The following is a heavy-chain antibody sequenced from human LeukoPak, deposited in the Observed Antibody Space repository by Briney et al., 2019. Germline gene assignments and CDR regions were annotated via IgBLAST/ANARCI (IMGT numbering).Heavy chain of an antibody. CDR3: AKDIVPRLQYAFDI. Sequence: GGSLRLSCAASGFTFSSYEMNWVRQAPGKGLEWVSYICSSCPTIFYADSVKGRFTVSRDNAKNSLYLQMNSLRAEDMALYYCAKDIVPRLQYAFDIWGQGTMVTVSS. V-gene: IGHV3-48*03. CDR2: ICSSCPTI. CDR1: GFTFSSYE. J-gene: IGHJ3*02. D-gene: IGHD5-24*01.